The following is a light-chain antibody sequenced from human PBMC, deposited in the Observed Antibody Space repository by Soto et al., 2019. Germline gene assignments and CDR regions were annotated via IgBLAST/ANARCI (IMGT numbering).Light chain of an antibody. CDR3: QQRSNWPLT. V-gene: IGKV3-11*01. Sequence: EIVLTQSPATLSLSPGEIATLSCSASQSVSSYLAWYQQKPGQAPRLLIYDASNRATGIPARFSGSGSGTDFTLTISSLEPEDFAVYYCQQRSNWPLTFGGGTKVDI. CDR1: QSVSSY. CDR2: DAS. J-gene: IGKJ4*01.